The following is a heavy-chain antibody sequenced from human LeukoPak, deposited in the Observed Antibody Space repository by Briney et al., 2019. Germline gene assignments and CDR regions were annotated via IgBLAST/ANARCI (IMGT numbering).Heavy chain of an antibody. V-gene: IGHV3-30*04. Sequence: PGRSLRLSCAASGFTFSSYAMHWVRQAPGKGLEWVAVISYDGSNKYYADSVKGRFTISRDNSKNTLYLQMNSLRAEDTAVYYCVLTLYYDFWSGQNDYWGQGTLVTVSS. CDR1: GFTFSSYA. CDR3: VLTLYYDFWSGQNDY. J-gene: IGHJ4*02. CDR2: ISYDGSNK. D-gene: IGHD3-3*01.